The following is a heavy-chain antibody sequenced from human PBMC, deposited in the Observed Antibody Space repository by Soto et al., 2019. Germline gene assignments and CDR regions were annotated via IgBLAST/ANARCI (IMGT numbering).Heavy chain of an antibody. CDR2: IYPSETT. J-gene: IGHJ3*02. CDR1: EFTVSNTY. Sequence: EVQLVESGGGLIQPGGSLRLSCAASEFTVSNTYMTWVRQAPGKGLEWVSVIYPSETTYYTDSVKGRFIVSRDNSENTVHLQMNNLRGESTGQYYSTRVKMIRGSSDWASDIWGQGTAVTVS. CDR3: TRVKMIRGSSDWASDI. V-gene: IGHV3-53*01. D-gene: IGHD3-10*01.